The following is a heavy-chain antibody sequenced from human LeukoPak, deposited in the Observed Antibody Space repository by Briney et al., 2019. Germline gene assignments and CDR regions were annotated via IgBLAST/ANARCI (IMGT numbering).Heavy chain of an antibody. CDR1: GGSVSSSNW. Sequence: SETLSLTCVVSGGSVSSSNWWSWVRQPPGKGLEWIGEIYHSGSTNYNPSLKSRVTISVDKSKNQFSLKLSSVTAADTAVYYCASAYCSGGSCYELGYWGQGTLVTVSS. CDR3: ASAYCSGGSCYELGY. D-gene: IGHD2-15*01. CDR2: IYHSGST. V-gene: IGHV4-4*02. J-gene: IGHJ4*02.